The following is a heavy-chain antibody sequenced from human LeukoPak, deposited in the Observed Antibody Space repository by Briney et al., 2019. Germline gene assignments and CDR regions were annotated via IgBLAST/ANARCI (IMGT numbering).Heavy chain of an antibody. D-gene: IGHD3-10*01. CDR2: ISAYNGHT. CDR3: AREPSPMVRGYSPAY. J-gene: IGHJ4*02. V-gene: IGHV1-18*01. CDR1: GFTFSNYG. Sequence: GASVKVSCKASGFTFSNYGFTWVRQAPGQGLEWMGWISAYNGHTKYAQIVQGRVTMTTDTSTSTAYMELRSLRSEDTAVYYCAREPSPMVRGYSPAYWGQGTLVTVSS.